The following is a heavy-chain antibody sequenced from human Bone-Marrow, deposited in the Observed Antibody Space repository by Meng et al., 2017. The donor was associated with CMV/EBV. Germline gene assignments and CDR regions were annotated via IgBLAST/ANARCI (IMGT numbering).Heavy chain of an antibody. Sequence: ASVKVSCKASGYTFADYYIHWVRQAPGQGLEWMGRINPNSGDTHYVQKFQGRVTMTGDTSISTAYMELSRLRSDDTAVYYCARAFGCSSSTCYGYVFDNWGQGQMVTGSS. CDR2: INPNSGDT. D-gene: IGHD2-2*01. CDR3: ARAFGCSSSTCYGYVFDN. V-gene: IGHV1-2*06. CDR1: GYTFADYY. J-gene: IGHJ3*02.